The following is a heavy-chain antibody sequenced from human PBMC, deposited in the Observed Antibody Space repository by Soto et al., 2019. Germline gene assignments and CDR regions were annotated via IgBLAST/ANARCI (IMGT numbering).Heavy chain of an antibody. J-gene: IGHJ6*02. D-gene: IGHD5-12*01. CDR1: GFTFTNSA. CDR2: IFVGSGNT. Sequence: QVQLVQSGPEVKKPGTSVKVSCKTSGFTFTNSAMQWVRQARGQRLEWIGWIFVGSGNTNYAQKFQERVTITRDMSTNTAYMELSSLRAEDSAVYYCAAELGSGYDLHYYYYVMDFWGQGTTVTVSS. CDR3: AAELGSGYDLHYYYYVMDF. V-gene: IGHV1-58*02.